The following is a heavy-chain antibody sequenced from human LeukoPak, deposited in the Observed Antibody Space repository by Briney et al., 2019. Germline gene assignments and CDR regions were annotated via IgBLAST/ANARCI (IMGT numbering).Heavy chain of an antibody. J-gene: IGHJ6*02. D-gene: IGHD5-18*01. CDR3: ARVERGYSYGRYYYYGMDV. CDR2: INPNSGGT. V-gene: IGHV1-2*04. Sequence: ASVKVSCRASGYTFTGYYMHWVRQAPGQGLEWMGWINPNSGGTNYAQKFQGWVTMTRDTSISTAYMELSRLRSDDTAVYYCARVERGYSYGRYYYYGMDVWGQGTTVTVSS. CDR1: GYTFTGYY.